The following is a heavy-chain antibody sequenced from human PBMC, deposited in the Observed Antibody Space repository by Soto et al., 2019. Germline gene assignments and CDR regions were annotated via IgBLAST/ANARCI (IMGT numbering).Heavy chain of an antibody. CDR1: GYIFTDIY. J-gene: IGHJ4*02. CDR2: INPNSGGT. CDR3: ARDYYSSGWSLGIDH. Sequence: ASVKVSCKASGYIFTDIYIHWVRQAPGQGLEWLGWINPNSGGTTYAQRFQGRVTMTRDTSASTAYMELTRLTSDDTAVYYCARDYYSSGWSLGIDHWGQGSLVTVSS. D-gene: IGHD6-19*01. V-gene: IGHV1-2*02.